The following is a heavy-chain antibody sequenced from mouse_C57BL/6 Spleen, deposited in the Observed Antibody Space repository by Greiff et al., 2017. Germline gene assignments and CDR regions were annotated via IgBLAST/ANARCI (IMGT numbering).Heavy chain of an antibody. Sequence: VQLQQPGAELVRPGSSVKLSCKASGYTFTSYWMHWVKQRPIQGLEWIGNIDPSDSETHYNQKFKDKATLTVDKSSSTAYMPLSSLTSEDAAVYYCARSDYYGSRAMDYWGQGTSVTVSS. J-gene: IGHJ4*01. V-gene: IGHV1-52*01. D-gene: IGHD1-1*01. CDR3: ARSDYYGSRAMDY. CDR1: GYTFTSYW. CDR2: IDPSDSET.